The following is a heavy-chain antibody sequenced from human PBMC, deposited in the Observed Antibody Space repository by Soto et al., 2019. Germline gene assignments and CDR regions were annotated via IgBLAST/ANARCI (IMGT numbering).Heavy chain of an antibody. V-gene: IGHV3-30-3*01. D-gene: IGHD2-21*01. CDR1: GFTFTSYR. CDR2: ISYDGSNK. J-gene: IGHJ6*02. Sequence: VQLVESGGGVVQPGRSLRLSCAASGFTFTSYRMHWVRQAPGKGLEWVAVISYDGSNKYYADSVKGRFTTSRDNSRNTVDLQMNRLRVEDTAVYFCARVHCTTELCSGLYFYYALDVWGQGTTVTVSS. CDR3: ARVHCTTELCSGLYFYYALDV.